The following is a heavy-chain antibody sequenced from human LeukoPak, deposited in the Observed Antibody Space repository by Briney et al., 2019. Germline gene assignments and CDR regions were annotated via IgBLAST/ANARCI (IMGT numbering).Heavy chain of an antibody. CDR3: ARGPWHMVRGNPFYMDV. J-gene: IGHJ6*03. CDR1: GFTFSSYS. D-gene: IGHD3-10*01. Sequence: TGGSLRLSCAASGFTFSSYSINWVRQAPGKGLEWVSSISSSSSYIYYADSVKGRFTISRDNAKNSLYLQMNSLRAEDTAVYYCARGPWHMVRGNPFYMDVWGKGTPVTISS. CDR2: ISSSSSYI. V-gene: IGHV3-21*01.